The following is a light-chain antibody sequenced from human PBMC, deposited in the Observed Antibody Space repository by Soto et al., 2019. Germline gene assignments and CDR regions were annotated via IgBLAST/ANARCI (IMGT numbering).Light chain of an antibody. J-gene: IGKJ5*01. Sequence: DIQVTLSPSSLSSSVGDRVTITCRASQGIRNDLGWYQQKPGKAPKRLIYAASSLQSGVPSRFSGSGSGTEFTLTISSLQPEDFAVYYCQQYNTGRSITFGQGTRLEIK. CDR1: QGIRND. CDR3: QQYNTGRSIT. V-gene: IGKV1-17*01. CDR2: AAS.